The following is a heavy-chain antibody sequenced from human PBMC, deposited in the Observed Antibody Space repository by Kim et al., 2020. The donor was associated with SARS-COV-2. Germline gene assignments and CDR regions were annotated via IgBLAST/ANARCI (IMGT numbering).Heavy chain of an antibody. CDR3: ARDGYSYYDFWTGGAFDI. J-gene: IGHJ3*02. CDR1: GFTFSSYS. Sequence: GGSLRLSCAASGFTFSSYSMNWVRQAPGKGLEWVSYISSSSSTIYYADPVKGRFTISRDNAKNSLYLQMNSLRDEDTAVYYCARDGYSYYDFWTGGAFDIWGQGTMVTVSS. D-gene: IGHD3-3*01. V-gene: IGHV3-48*02. CDR2: ISSSSSTI.